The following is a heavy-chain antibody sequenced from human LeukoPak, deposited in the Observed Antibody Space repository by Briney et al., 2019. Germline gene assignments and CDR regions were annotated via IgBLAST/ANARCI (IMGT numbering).Heavy chain of an antibody. V-gene: IGHV3-30-3*01. D-gene: IGHD4-17*01. CDR3: ARGGVTTMTLRDLWLDY. Sequence: PGGSLRLSCAASGFTFSNYAMHWVRQAPGKGLEWVALMSYDGSNKFYADSVKGRFTISRDNSKSTLYLQMNGLKAEDTAVYYCARGGVTTMTLRDLWLDYWGQGTLVTVSS. CDR2: MSYDGSNK. CDR1: GFTFSNYA. J-gene: IGHJ4*02.